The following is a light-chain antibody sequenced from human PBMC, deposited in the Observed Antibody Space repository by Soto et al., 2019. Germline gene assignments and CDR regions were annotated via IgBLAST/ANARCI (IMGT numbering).Light chain of an antibody. Sequence: QSVLTQPPSASGSPGQSVTISCTGTSSDVGAYNYVSWYQQHPGKAPKLMIYEVSKRPSGVPDRFSGSKSGNKASLTISNLEAEDESDYYCGSYTSTDTPFVFGTGTKVTV. J-gene: IGLJ1*01. V-gene: IGLV2-8*01. CDR1: SSDVGAYNY. CDR2: EVS. CDR3: GSYTSTDTPFV.